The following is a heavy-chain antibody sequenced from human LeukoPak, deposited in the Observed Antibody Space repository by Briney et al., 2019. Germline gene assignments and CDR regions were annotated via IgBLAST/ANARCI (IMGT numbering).Heavy chain of an antibody. J-gene: IGHJ6*02. CDR3: ARGGGLDV. Sequence: GGSLRLSCAVSGFTFSRYSMNWVRQAPGKGLEWVSYISSSSSTIYYADSVKGRFTISRDNAKNSLYLQMSNLRAEDTAVYFCARGGGLDVWGQGATVTVSS. V-gene: IGHV3-48*01. CDR2: ISSSSSTI. CDR1: GFTFSRYS. D-gene: IGHD3-16*01.